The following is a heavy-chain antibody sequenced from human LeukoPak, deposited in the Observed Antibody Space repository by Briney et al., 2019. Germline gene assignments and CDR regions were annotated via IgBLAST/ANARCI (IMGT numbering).Heavy chain of an antibody. J-gene: IGHJ6*03. CDR2: FSSSSNHI. V-gene: IGHV3-21*01. D-gene: IGHD5-18*01. Sequence: GGPLRLSCAASGFTLSSYSIHWLPQAPEKPLEWVASFSSSSNHIYYADAVKGRFTISRVNAKNSLYLQMNTLRAQDTPLYYCARPRGVGWWILLPGYYYYYMDVRGKGSKVSVP. CDR3: ARPRGVGWWILLPGYYYYYMDV. CDR1: GFTLSSYS.